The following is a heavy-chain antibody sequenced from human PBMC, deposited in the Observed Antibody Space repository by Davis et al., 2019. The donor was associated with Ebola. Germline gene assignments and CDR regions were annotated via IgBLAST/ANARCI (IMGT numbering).Heavy chain of an antibody. Sequence: GESLKISCAASGFTFDNYGMGWVRLAPGKGLECISGISWNGDITRYADSVKGRFTIARDNVKSSLYLHMNSLRAEDTAVYFCARDVGAVPATDWGQGTLVTVSS. CDR1: GFTFDNYG. D-gene: IGHD3-16*01. J-gene: IGHJ4*02. V-gene: IGHV3-20*04. CDR2: ISWNGDIT. CDR3: ARDVGAVPATD.